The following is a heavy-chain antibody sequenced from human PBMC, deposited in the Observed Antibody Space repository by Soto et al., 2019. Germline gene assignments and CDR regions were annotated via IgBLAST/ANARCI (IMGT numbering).Heavy chain of an antibody. Sequence: SETLSLTCPVSGGSLSSYYWTWIRQPPGKGLEWIGYVYYNGNTNYNPSLKSRVTISVDTSKNQFSLKLGSVTAADTAVYYCAKMHLKVGQRLYYYGMDVWGQGTTVTVSS. CDR1: GGSLSSYY. V-gene: IGHV4-59*01. CDR3: AKMHLKVGQRLYYYGMDV. CDR2: VYYNGNT. J-gene: IGHJ6*02. D-gene: IGHD6-25*01.